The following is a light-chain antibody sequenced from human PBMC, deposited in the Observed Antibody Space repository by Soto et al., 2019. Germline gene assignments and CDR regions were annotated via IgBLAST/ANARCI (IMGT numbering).Light chain of an antibody. CDR3: ETWYSNTHKV. Sequence: QSVLTQSSSASASLGSSVKLTCTLSSGHSSFIIAWHQQQPGKAPRFLMKLEGDGSYDKGSGVPDRFSGSSSGADRYLTISNLQFEDEADYYCETWYSNTHKVFGGGTKLTVL. CDR1: SGHSSFI. J-gene: IGLJ3*02. V-gene: IGLV4-60*02. CDR2: LEGDGSY.